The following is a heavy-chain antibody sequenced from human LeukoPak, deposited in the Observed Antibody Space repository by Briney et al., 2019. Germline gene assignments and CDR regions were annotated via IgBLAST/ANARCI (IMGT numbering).Heavy chain of an antibody. D-gene: IGHD6-19*01. CDR3: ARNWGSGGSYLFVY. J-gene: IGHJ4*02. V-gene: IGHV4-59*08. CDR2: VYVQNSEYT. CDR1: GGSTSGYY. Sequence: SETLSLICTVTGGSTSGYYWSWVRQPPGKGLEWIGYVYVQNSEYTSYNPSLKSRVSISFDTSKNQFSLSLTAVTAADTAIYYCARNWGSGGSYLFVYWGEGALVSVSS.